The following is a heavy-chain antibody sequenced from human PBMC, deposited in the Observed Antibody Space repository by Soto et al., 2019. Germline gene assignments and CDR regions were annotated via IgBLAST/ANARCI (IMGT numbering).Heavy chain of an antibody. Sequence: SETLSLTGTVSGGSITSYYWSWIRQPPGKGLEWIGYIYFSGRANYNPSLKSRVTISVDTSKNQFSLKLSSVTAADTAVYYCARRYSGYGDYWGQGTLVTVSS. D-gene: IGHD5-12*01. CDR3: ARRYSGYGDY. CDR1: GGSITSYY. V-gene: IGHV4-59*08. CDR2: IYFSGRA. J-gene: IGHJ4*02.